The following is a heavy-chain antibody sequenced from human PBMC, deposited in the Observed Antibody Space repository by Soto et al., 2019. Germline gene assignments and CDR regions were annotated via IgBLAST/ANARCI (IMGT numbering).Heavy chain of an antibody. CDR2: IYHSGNT. Sequence: PSETLSLTCTVSGGSISSGDYYWSWIRQPPGKGLEWIGFIYHSGNTNYKSSLKSRVTMSMDTSKSQFFLKLTSVTAADTAVYYCARDLGIGSSGPFDYWGQGALVTVPS. CDR3: ARDLGIGSSGPFDY. CDR1: GGSISSGDYY. V-gene: IGHV4-61*08. D-gene: IGHD6-13*01. J-gene: IGHJ4*02.